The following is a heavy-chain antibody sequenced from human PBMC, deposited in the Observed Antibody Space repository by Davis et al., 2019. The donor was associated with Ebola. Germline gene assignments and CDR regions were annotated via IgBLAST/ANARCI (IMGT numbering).Heavy chain of an antibody. CDR2: ISYDGSNK. CDR1: GFTFSSYA. CDR3: AKVDTAMADYYYYGMDV. Sequence: PGGSLRLSCAASGFTFSSYAMHWVRQAPGKGLEWVAVISYDGSNKYYADSVKGRFTISRDNAKNTLYLQMNSLRAEDTAVYYCAKVDTAMADYYYYGMDVWGKGTTVTVSS. J-gene: IGHJ6*04. V-gene: IGHV3-30*04. D-gene: IGHD5-18*01.